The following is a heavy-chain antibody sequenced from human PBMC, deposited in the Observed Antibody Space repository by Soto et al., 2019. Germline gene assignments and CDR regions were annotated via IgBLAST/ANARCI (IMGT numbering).Heavy chain of an antibody. CDR2: IYYSGST. Sequence: QVQLQESGPGLVKPSETLSLTCTVSGGSISSYYWSWIRQPPGKGLEWIGYIYYSGSTNYNPSLTSRATXPXDXXKNQFSLKLSSVTAADTAVYYCARLLYGSGSWFDPWGQGTLVTVSS. D-gene: IGHD3-10*01. CDR3: ARLLYGSGSWFDP. J-gene: IGHJ5*02. CDR1: GGSISSYY. V-gene: IGHV4-59*08.